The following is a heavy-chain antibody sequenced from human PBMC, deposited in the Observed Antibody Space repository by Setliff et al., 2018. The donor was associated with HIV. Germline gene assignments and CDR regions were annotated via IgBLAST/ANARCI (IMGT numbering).Heavy chain of an antibody. CDR1: GGSFSGNF. CDR2: INHRGST. Sequence: PSETLSLTCAVYGGSFSGNFWNWIRQPPGKGLEWIGEINHRGSTNYNPSLKSRVTISVDTSKNQFSLKLTSVTASDTAVYYCARAAAGNTGPFDLWGQGSPVTVSS. V-gene: IGHV4-34*01. D-gene: IGHD4-17*01. CDR3: ARAAAGNTGPFDL. J-gene: IGHJ4*02.